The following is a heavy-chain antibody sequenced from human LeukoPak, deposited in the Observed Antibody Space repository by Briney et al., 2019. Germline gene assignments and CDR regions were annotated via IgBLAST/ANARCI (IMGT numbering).Heavy chain of an antibody. CDR2: IYTSGST. D-gene: IGHD3-9*01. J-gene: IGHJ3*02. Sequence: PSETLSLTCTVSGGSISSYYWSWIRQPAGKGLEWIGRIYTSGSTNYNPSLKSRVTMSVDTSKNHFSLKLSSVTAADTAVYYCARDGDYDILTGYLHAFDIWGQGTMVTVSS. CDR3: ARDGDYDILTGYLHAFDI. CDR1: GGSISSYY. V-gene: IGHV4-4*07.